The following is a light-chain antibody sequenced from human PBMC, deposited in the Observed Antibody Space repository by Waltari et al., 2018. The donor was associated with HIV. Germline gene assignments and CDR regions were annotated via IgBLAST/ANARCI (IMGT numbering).Light chain of an antibody. CDR1: PSNIGSNS. Sequence: QSPLTQTPSMSGAPGQRVNISCSGGPSNIGSNSVNWYRQLPGTAPKLLLYSNDQRPSSFPVRFSGSKSATSAFLVISGLQSDDEADYYCATWDDTMSVVFGGGTRLTVL. CDR2: SND. J-gene: IGLJ2*01. CDR3: ATWDDTMSVV. V-gene: IGLV1-44*01.